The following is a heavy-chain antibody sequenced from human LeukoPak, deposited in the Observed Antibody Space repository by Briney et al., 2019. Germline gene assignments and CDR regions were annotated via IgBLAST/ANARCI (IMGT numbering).Heavy chain of an antibody. Sequence: GGSLRLSCAASGFTFSSYAMHWVRQAPGKGLEWVAVISYDGSNKYYADSVKGRFTISRDNSKNTLYLQMNILRAEDTAVYYCASPSPTGYDFWSGYSKPFDYWGQGTLVTVSS. CDR1: GFTFSSYA. CDR2: ISYDGSNK. V-gene: IGHV3-30-3*01. CDR3: ASPSPTGYDFWSGYSKPFDY. J-gene: IGHJ4*02. D-gene: IGHD3-3*01.